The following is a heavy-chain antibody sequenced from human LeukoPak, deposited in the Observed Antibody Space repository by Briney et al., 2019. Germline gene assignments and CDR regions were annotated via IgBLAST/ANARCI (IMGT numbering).Heavy chain of an antibody. CDR1: GFTFSYYW. CDR3: ARAVSGHYGMFDY. V-gene: IGHV3-7*01. Sequence: PGGSLRLSCVGSGFTFSYYWMSWVRQAPGKGLEWVANIKLDGSEKYYVDSVKGRFTISRDNTKNSVYLQMNSLRAEDTAVYYCARAVSGHYGMFDYWGQGTLVTVSS. J-gene: IGHJ4*02. CDR2: IKLDGSEK. D-gene: IGHD3-10*01.